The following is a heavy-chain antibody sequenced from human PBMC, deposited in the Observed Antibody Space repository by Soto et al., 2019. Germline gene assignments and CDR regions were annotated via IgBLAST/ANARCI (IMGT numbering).Heavy chain of an antibody. V-gene: IGHV3-33*01. CDR2: IWYDGSNK. CDR3: ARDPLRWLAQYYFDY. J-gene: IGHJ4*02. CDR1: GFTFSSYG. Sequence: PGGSLRLSCAASGFTFSSYGMHWVRQAPGKGLEWVAVIWYDGSNKYYADSVKGRFTISRDNSKNTLYLQMNSLRAEDTAVYYCARDPLRWLAQYYFDYWGQGTLVTVSS. D-gene: IGHD2-15*01.